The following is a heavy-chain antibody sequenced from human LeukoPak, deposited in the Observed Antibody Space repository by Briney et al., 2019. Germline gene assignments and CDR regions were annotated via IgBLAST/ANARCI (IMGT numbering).Heavy chain of an antibody. J-gene: IGHJ6*03. CDR2: ISAYNGNT. D-gene: IGHD6-6*01. CDR3: ARGQKSRGQLAGRPYYYYYMDV. Sequence: ASVTVSCKASGYTFTSYGISWVRQAPGQGLEWMGWISAYNGNTNYAQKLQGRVTMTTDTSTSTAYMELSSLRSEDTAVYYWARGQKSRGQLAGRPYYYYYMDVWGKGTTVTVSS. CDR1: GYTFTSYG. V-gene: IGHV1-18*01.